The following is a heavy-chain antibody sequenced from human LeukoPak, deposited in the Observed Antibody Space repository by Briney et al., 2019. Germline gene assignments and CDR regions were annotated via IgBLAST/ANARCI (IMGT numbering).Heavy chain of an antibody. J-gene: IGHJ4*02. CDR1: GGSISSYY. CDR3: ARDLAAAGYFDY. Sequence: ETLSLTCTVSGGSISSYYWSWIRQPPGKGLEWVSVIYSDGSTYYADSVKGRFTISRDNSKNTLYLQMNSLRAEDTAVYYCARDLAAAGYFDYWGQGILVSVSS. D-gene: IGHD6-13*01. V-gene: IGHV3-53*01. CDR2: IYSDGST.